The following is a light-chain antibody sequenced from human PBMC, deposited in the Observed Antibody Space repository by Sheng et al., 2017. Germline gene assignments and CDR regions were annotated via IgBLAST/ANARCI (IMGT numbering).Light chain of an antibody. J-gene: IGKJ2*01. CDR2: WAS. Sequence: IVMTQSPDSLAVSLGETATINCRSSHTVLYSNNKDYLSWYQHKPGQPPRLLIYWASTRGSGVPLTXSVAAVLGQISLSTISSLQAEDVATYYCQQYYAIPYTFGQGTKLEI. CDR3: QQYYAIPYT. V-gene: IGKV4-1*01. CDR1: HTVLYSNNKDY.